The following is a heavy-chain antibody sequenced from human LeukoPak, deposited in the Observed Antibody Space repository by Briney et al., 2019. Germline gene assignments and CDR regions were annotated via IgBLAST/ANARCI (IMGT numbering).Heavy chain of an antibody. CDR2: IYYSGST. Sequence: AVTLSLTCSVSGGSISSSSYYWGWIRQPPGKGLEWIGTIYYSGSTSDSRSLTSRVTISVDTSKHQFSLHLSSVTAADTAVYYCARLDYGDSAFDVWGQGTMVTV. V-gene: IGHV4-39*01. J-gene: IGHJ3*01. CDR3: ARLDYGDSAFDV. D-gene: IGHD4-17*01. CDR1: GGSISSSSYY.